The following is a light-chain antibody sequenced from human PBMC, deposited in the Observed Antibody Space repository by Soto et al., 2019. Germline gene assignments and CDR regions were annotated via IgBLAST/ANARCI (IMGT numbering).Light chain of an antibody. CDR1: QSISSW. Sequence: DIQMTQSPSTLSASVGDRVTITCRASQSISSWLAWYQQKPGKAPKLLIYDASSLESGVPSRFSGSGSGTGFTLTITDLQPEDSATYFCQQGYSTLFTFGGGTKVEIK. CDR2: DAS. CDR3: QQGYSTLFT. V-gene: IGKV1-5*01. J-gene: IGKJ4*01.